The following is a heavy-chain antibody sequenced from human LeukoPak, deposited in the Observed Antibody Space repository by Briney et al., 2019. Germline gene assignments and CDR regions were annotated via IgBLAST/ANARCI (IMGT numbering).Heavy chain of an antibody. J-gene: IGHJ3*02. CDR2: IYTRGST. D-gene: IGHD2-15*01. CDR3: ARGRYCSADICSGGDAFDI. CDR1: GGSINNYY. V-gene: IGHV4-4*07. Sequence: PSETLSLTCTLSGGSINNYYWSWIRQPAGKGLEWIGRIYTRGSTNYNPSLKSRVTMSVDTSKSQFSLKLSSVTAADTAVYYCARGRYCSADICSGGDAFDIWGQGTMVSVSS.